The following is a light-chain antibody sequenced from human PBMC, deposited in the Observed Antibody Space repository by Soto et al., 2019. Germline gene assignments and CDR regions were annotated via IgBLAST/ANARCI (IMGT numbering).Light chain of an antibody. CDR1: HDDIGTHDY. CDR3: SSFTSNRIYV. J-gene: IGLJ1*01. CDR2: GVT. V-gene: IGLV2-14*03. Sequence: QSALTQPTSVSGSPGQSITISCTGNHDDIGTHDYVSWYQQHPGRAPRLLIHGVTTRPSGISGRFSASKSGLTASLTISGLQPEDEADYSCSSFTSNRIYVFGPGTKVTVL.